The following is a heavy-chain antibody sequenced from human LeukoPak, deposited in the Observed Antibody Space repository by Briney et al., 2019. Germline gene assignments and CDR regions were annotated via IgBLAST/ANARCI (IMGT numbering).Heavy chain of an antibody. V-gene: IGHV1-18*01. Sequence: ASVKVSCKASGYTFTSYGISWVRQAPGQGLEWMGCISAYNGNTNYAQKLQGRVSMTTDTSTSTAYMELRSLRSDDTAVYYCARYYDILTGYYSYSDYWGQGTLVTVSS. D-gene: IGHD3-9*01. J-gene: IGHJ4*02. CDR3: ARYYDILTGYYSYSDY. CDR1: GYTFTSYG. CDR2: ISAYNGNT.